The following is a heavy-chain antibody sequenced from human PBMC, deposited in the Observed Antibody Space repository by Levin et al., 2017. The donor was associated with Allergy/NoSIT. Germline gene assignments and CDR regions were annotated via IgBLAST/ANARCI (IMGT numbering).Heavy chain of an antibody. V-gene: IGHV5-51*01. CDR2: LSPGDSGP. CDR3: ARQAYEGGAARHKDY. CDR1: GFSFTNYW. J-gene: IGHJ4*02. D-gene: IGHD6-6*01. Sequence: LGESLKISCKGSGFSFTNYWIAWVRQMPGKGLEWMGALSPGDSGPRYSPSFQGQVTISADKSISTAYLQWTSLKASDTAMYYCARQAYEGGAARHKDYWGQGTLVTVSS.